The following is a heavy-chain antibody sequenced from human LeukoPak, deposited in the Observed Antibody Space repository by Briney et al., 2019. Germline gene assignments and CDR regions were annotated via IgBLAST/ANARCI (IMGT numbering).Heavy chain of an antibody. CDR3: GYFDPPTGY. D-gene: IGHD3-9*01. J-gene: IGHJ1*01. V-gene: IGHV3-66*01. Sequence: GGSLRLSCAASGFTVSSNYMSWVRQAPGMGLEWVSVIFSGGTTYYADSVKGRFTISRDNSKNTLCLQVNSLRAEDTAVYYCGYFDPPTGYWGQGTLVTVSS. CDR2: IFSGGTT. CDR1: GFTVSSNY.